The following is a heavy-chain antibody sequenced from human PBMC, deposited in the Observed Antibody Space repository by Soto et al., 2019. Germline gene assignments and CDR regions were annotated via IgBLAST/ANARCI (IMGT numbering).Heavy chain of an antibody. J-gene: IGHJ5*02. D-gene: IGHD2-2*02. CDR2: IWYDGSNK. Sequence: GGSLRLSCAASGFTFSSYGMHWVRQAPGKGLEWVAVIWYDGSNKYYADSVKGRFTISRDNSKNTLYLQMNSLRAEDTAVYYCAREPLPAAIFGWFDPWGQGTLVTVSS. CDR1: GFTFSSYG. V-gene: IGHV3-33*01. CDR3: AREPLPAAIFGWFDP.